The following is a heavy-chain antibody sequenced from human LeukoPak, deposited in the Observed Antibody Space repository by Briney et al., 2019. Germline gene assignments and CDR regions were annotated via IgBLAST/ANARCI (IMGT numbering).Heavy chain of an antibody. CDR2: ISNGGSST. V-gene: IGHV3-23*01. J-gene: IGHJ4*02. Sequence: PGGSLRLSCVASGFTFSSYAMIWVRQAPGKGLEWVSTISNGGSSTYYADSVKGRFTISRDNSKNTLYLQLNSLRAEDTAVYYCAKGLGTTGKNRLSDYWGQGTLVTVSS. D-gene: IGHD1-1*01. CDR1: GFTFSSYA. CDR3: AKGLGTTGKNRLSDY.